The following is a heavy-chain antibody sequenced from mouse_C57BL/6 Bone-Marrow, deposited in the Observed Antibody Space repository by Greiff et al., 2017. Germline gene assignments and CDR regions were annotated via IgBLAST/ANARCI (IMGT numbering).Heavy chain of an antibody. D-gene: IGHD3-2*02. J-gene: IGHJ4*01. CDR2: IYPGDGDT. CDR3: ARSRTAQATDYAMDY. CDR1: GYAFSSYW. Sequence: QVQLQQSGAELVKPGASVKISCKASGYAFSSYWMNWVKQRPGKGLEWIGQIYPGDGDTNYNGKFKGKATLTADKSSSTAYMQRSSLTSEDSAVYFCARSRTAQATDYAMDYWGQGTSVTVSS. V-gene: IGHV1-80*01.